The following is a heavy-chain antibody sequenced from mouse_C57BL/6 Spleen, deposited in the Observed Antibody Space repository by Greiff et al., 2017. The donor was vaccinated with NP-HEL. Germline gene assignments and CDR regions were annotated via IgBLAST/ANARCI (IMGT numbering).Heavy chain of an antibody. J-gene: IGHJ2*01. V-gene: IGHV5-6*01. CDR3: ARLTTVVAPFDY. Sequence: EVKVVESGGDLVKPGGSLKLSCAASGFTFSSYGMSWVRQTPDKRLEWVATISSGGSYTYYPDSVKGRFTISRDNAKNTLYLQMSSLKSEDTAMYYCARLTTVVAPFDYWGQGTTLTVSS. D-gene: IGHD1-1*01. CDR2: ISSGGSYT. CDR1: GFTFSSYG.